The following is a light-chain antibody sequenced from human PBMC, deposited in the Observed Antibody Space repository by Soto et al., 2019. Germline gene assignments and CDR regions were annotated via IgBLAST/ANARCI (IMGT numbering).Light chain of an antibody. CDR2: DAS. J-gene: IGKJ5*01. CDR3: QQRSNWPPNT. CDR1: QSFGGSS. V-gene: IGKV3-11*01. Sequence: PREIGPVSCRARQSFGGSSLAWYQQRPGQPPRLLIHDASHRAAGIPARFSGSGFGTDFTLTISSLEPEDAAIYYCQQRSNWPPNTFGQGTRLEIK.